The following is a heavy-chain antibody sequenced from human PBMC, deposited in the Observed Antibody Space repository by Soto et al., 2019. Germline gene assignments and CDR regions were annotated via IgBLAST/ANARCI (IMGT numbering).Heavy chain of an antibody. Sequence: GVLRLSCTGSGFTFGDYSMTWVRQAPGKGLEWVGFIRSKGYGGTTEYAASVKGRFTISRDDSKSIAYLQMNSLKTEDTAVYYCTRKRDGYNLLFDFWGQGTLVTVSS. CDR3: TRKRDGYNLLFDF. V-gene: IGHV3-49*04. CDR1: GFTFGDYS. D-gene: IGHD5-12*01. J-gene: IGHJ4*02. CDR2: IRSKGYGGTT.